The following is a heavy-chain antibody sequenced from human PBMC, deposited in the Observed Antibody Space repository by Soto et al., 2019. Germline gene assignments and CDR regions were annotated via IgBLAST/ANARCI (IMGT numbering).Heavy chain of an antibody. D-gene: IGHD3-10*01. CDR3: AKIEPYGSGRQVDCMDV. CDR2: ISVSGGST. Sequence: GGSLSLSCAASGFTFSSYAMSWVRQAPGKGLEWVSAISVSGGSTYYADSVKGRFTISRDNSKNTLYLQMNSLRAEDTAVYYCAKIEPYGSGRQVDCMDVWGQGTTVTVSS. CDR1: GFTFSSYA. V-gene: IGHV3-23*01. J-gene: IGHJ6*02.